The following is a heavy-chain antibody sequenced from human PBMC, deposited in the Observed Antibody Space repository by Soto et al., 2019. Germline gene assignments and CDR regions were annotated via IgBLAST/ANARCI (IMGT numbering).Heavy chain of an antibody. V-gene: IGHV4-39*01. CDR1: GVTISSSSYY. J-gene: IGHJ4*02. CDR2: IYYSGST. CDR3: VCYDYY. D-gene: IGHD5-12*01. Sequence: PSETLSLTCAVSGVTISSSSYYWGWIRQPPGKGLEWIGSIYYSGSTYYNPSLKSRVTISVDTSKNQFSLKLSSVTAADAAVYYCVCYDYYWGQGTLVTVSS.